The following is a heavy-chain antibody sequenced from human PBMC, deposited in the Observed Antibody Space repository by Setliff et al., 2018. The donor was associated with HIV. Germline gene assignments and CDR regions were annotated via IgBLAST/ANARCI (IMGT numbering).Heavy chain of an antibody. J-gene: IGHJ4*02. CDR2: ISDSGDNT. Sequence: PGGSLRLSCAASGFTFSSFAMYWVRQAPGKGLEYVSAISDSGDNTYFADFVQGRFSISRDNSKSTLYLQMGNLRPEDMAVYYCARGKPAMSGSLFDNWGQGTLVTSPQ. D-gene: IGHD6-19*01. CDR1: GFTFSSFA. V-gene: IGHV3-64*02. CDR3: ARGKPAMSGSLFDN.